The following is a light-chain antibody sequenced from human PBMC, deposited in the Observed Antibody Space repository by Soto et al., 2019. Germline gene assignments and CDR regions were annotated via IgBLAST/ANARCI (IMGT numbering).Light chain of an antibody. CDR2: DAS. CDR1: QSISFW. Sequence: DIQMTQSPSTLSASVGDRVTITCRSSQSISFWLAWYQQKPGKAPKLLIYDASTLYSGVPSRFSGSRSGTEFTLTIRSLQPDDFASYYCQQYNSFDPYSFGQGTKLEI. J-gene: IGKJ2*03. V-gene: IGKV1-5*01. CDR3: QQYNSFDPYS.